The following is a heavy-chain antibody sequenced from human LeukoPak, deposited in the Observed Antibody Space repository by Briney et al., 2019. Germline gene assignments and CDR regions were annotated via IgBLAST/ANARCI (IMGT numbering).Heavy chain of an antibody. J-gene: IGHJ4*02. CDR1: GLTFSNYW. CDR3: ARDKVTY. V-gene: IGHV3-7*01. Sequence: PGGSLRLSCAASGLTFSNYWMSWVRQAPGKGLEWVAHINKDGSEIYYVDSVKGRFTISRDNAKSSLSLQMNSLRVEDTAVYYCARDKVTYWGQGILVTVSS. CDR2: INKDGSEI.